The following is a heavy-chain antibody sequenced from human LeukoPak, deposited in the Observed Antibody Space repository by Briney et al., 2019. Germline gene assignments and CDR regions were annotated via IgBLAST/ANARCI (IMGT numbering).Heavy chain of an antibody. D-gene: IGHD6-19*01. CDR2: IYHSGST. J-gene: IGHJ3*02. V-gene: IGHV4-30-2*01. Sequence: SETLSLTCTVSGGSISSGGYYWSWIRQPPGKGLEWIGYIYHSGSTYYNPSLKSRVTISVDRSENQFSLKLSSVTAADTAVYYCARDYRYSSGSDAFDIWGQGTMVTVSS. CDR1: GGSISSGGYY. CDR3: ARDYRYSSGSDAFDI.